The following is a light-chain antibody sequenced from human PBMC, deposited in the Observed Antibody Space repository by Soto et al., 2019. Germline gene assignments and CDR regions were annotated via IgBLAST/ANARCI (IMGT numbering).Light chain of an antibody. V-gene: IGKV1-5*03. Sequence: DIQMTQSPSSLSASVGDRVTITCQASQNINNYLNWYQQKPGRAPKLLIYKASSLESGVPSRFSGSGSGTEFTLTISSLQPDDFATYYCQQYNSYTFGQGTKVDIK. J-gene: IGKJ1*01. CDR3: QQYNSYT. CDR1: QNINNY. CDR2: KAS.